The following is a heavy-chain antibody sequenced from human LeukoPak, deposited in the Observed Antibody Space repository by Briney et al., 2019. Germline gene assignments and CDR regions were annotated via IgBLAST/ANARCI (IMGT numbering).Heavy chain of an antibody. Sequence: GGSLRLSCAASGFTFSSYAMSWVRHAPGKGPEWVSAISGSGGSTYYADSVKGRFTISRDNTKNTRYLQMNSLRAEDTAVYYCRDPGSHYFDYWGQGTLVTVSS. CDR3: RDPGSHYFDY. V-gene: IGHV3-23*01. CDR2: ISGSGGST. D-gene: IGHD3-10*01. J-gene: IGHJ4*02. CDR1: GFTFSSYA.